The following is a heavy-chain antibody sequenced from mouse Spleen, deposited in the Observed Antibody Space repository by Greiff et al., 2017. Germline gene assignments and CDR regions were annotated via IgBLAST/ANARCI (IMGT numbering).Heavy chain of an antibody. D-gene: IGHD6-5*01. Sequence: VKLMESGPELVKPGASVKISCKASGYAFSSSWMNWVKQRPGKGLEWIGRIYPGDGDTNYNGKFKGKATLTADKSSSTAYMQLSSLTSEDSAVYFCARERSTLYYYAMDYWGQGTSVTVSS. CDR2: IYPGDGDT. V-gene: IGHV1-82*01. CDR1: GYAFSSSW. J-gene: IGHJ4*01. CDR3: ARERSTLYYYAMDY.